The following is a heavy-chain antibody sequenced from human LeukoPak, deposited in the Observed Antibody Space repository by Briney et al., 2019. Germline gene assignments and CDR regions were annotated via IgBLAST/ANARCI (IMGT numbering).Heavy chain of an antibody. CDR1: GFTFSSYS. Sequence: GGSLRLSCAASGFTFSSYSMNWVRQAPGKGLEWVSYISSSSSTIYYADSVKGRFTISRDNAKNSLYLQMNSLRAEDTAVYYCAREEDYGGNLWYFDYWGQGTLVTVPS. V-gene: IGHV3-48*01. CDR3: AREEDYGGNLWYFDY. J-gene: IGHJ4*02. CDR2: ISSSSSTI. D-gene: IGHD4-23*01.